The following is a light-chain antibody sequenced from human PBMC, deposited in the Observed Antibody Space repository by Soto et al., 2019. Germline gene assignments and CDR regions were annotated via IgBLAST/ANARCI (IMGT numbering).Light chain of an antibody. J-gene: IGLJ1*01. CDR1: SSDVGAYNY. CDR2: DVS. V-gene: IGLV2-14*01. Sequence: QSVLTQPASVSGSPGQSITISCTGTSSDVGAYNYDSWYQQYPGEAPKVIIYDVSHRPAGVSNRFSGSKSGNTASLTISGLQAEDEADYYCCSYAGTKTYVLGTGTKVTVL. CDR3: CSYAGTKTYV.